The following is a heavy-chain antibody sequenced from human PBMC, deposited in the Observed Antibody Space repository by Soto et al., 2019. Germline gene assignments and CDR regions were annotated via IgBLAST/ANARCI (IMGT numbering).Heavy chain of an antibody. J-gene: IGHJ4*02. CDR2: INANNGNA. D-gene: IGHD6-13*01. V-gene: IGHV1-3*01. Sequence: QVLLVQSGAEVKKPGASVQISCKASGYTFTTFDIHWVRQAPGQRLEWVGYINANNGNAKYSQRFQGRATFTRDTSATTCYMDLSSLISEDTALYYCVVSRGWWAFHHWGQGTLVTVSS. CDR3: VVSRGWWAFHH. CDR1: GYTFTTFD.